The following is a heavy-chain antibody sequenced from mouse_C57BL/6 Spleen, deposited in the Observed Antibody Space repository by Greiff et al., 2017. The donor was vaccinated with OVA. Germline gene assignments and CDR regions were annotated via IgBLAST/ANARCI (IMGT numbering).Heavy chain of an antibody. D-gene: IGHD1-1*01. CDR1: GFSLTSYG. Sequence: QVQLKESGPGLVAPSQSLSITCTVSGFSLTSYGVHWVRQPPGKGLEWLVVIWSDGSTTYNSALKSRLSISKDNSKSQVFLKMNILQTDDTAMYDCARYYGSPYYAMDYWGQGTSVTVSS. J-gene: IGHJ4*01. CDR2: IWSDGST. V-gene: IGHV2-6*03. CDR3: ARYYGSPYYAMDY.